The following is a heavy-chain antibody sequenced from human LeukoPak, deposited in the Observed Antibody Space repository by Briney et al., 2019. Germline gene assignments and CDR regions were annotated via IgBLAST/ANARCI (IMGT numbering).Heavy chain of an antibody. CDR1: GGSISSGDYY. J-gene: IGHJ4*02. CDR3: ARGPVVPAANPQFDY. D-gene: IGHD2-2*01. CDR2: IYYSGST. Sequence: SQTLSLTCTVSGGSISSGDYYWSWLRQPPGKGLEWIGYIYYSGSTYYNPSLKSRVTISVDTSKNQFSLKLSSVTAADTAVYYRARGPVVPAANPQFDYWGQGTLVTVSS. V-gene: IGHV4-30-4*01.